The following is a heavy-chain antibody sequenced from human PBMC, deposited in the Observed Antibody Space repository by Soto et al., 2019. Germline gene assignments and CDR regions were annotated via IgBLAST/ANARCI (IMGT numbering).Heavy chain of an antibody. D-gene: IGHD1-26*01. CDR1: GFSFSDHY. Sequence: ASGGGLVQPGGSLRLSCAASGFSFSDHYMEWVRQAPGKGLEWVGRIRNKANSYTTQYAAAVRGRFTLSRDDSKNSLFLQMNSLKTEDTAIYYCARTIMYSAPHYFDYSGQGTLVTVSS. CDR3: ARTIMYSAPHYFDY. CDR2: IRNKANSYTT. J-gene: IGHJ4*02. V-gene: IGHV3-72*01.